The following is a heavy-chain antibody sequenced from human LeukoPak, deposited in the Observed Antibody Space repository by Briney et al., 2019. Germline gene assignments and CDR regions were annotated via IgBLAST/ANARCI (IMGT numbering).Heavy chain of an antibody. CDR1: GDSIISDVYY. Sequence: SQTLSLTCTISGDSIISDVYYWSWIRQPAGKGLEWIGRIGTSGGTNYNPSLKSRLTISLDTSKNEFSLTVSSVTAADTAVYYCARWNREFRWYDPWGQGTLVTVSS. D-gene: IGHD1-1*01. J-gene: IGHJ5*02. V-gene: IGHV4-61*02. CDR2: IGTSGGT. CDR3: ARWNREFRWYDP.